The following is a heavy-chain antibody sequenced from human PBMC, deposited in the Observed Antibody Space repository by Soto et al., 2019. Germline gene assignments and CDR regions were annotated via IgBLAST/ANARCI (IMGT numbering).Heavy chain of an antibody. CDR2: ISWNSGSI. V-gene: IGHV3-9*01. J-gene: IGHJ6*02. CDR1: GFTFDDYA. D-gene: IGHD3-3*01. Sequence: PGGSLRLSCAASGFTFDDYAMHWVRQAPGKGLEWVSGISWNSGSIGYADSVKGRFTISRDNAKNSLYLQMNSLRAEDTALYYCAKDLAPLTIFGVGRGMDVWGQGTTVTVSS. CDR3: AKDLAPLTIFGVGRGMDV.